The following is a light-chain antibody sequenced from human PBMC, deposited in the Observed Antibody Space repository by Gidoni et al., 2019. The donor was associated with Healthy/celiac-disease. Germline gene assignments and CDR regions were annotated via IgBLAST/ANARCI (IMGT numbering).Light chain of an antibody. J-gene: IGKJ1*01. CDR2: GAS. V-gene: IGKV3-15*01. CDR1: QSVSSN. Sequence: EIEMTQSPATLSVSPGDRATLSCRASQSVSSNLAWYQQKPGQAPRLLIYGASTRATGIPARFSGSGSGTEFTLTISSLQSEDFAVYYCQQYNNWPPWTFXQXTKVEIK. CDR3: QQYNNWPPWT.